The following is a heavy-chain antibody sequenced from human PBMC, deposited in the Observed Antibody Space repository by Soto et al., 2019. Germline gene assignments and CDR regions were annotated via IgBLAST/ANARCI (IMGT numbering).Heavy chain of an antibody. CDR2: VIPILGMA. CDR3: ATNYGSGSIHFDY. J-gene: IGHJ4*02. Sequence: QVQLVQSGAEVKKPGSSVKVSCTASEGTFNSYTISWVRQAPGQGLEWMGRVIPILGMANFAQKFQGRVMITADKSTSTAYMVLSSLRSDDTAVYYCATNYGSGSIHFDYWGQGTLVTVSS. D-gene: IGHD3-10*01. V-gene: IGHV1-69*02. CDR1: EGTFNSYT.